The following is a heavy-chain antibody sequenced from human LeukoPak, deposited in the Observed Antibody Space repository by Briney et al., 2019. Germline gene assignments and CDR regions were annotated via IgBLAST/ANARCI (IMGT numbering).Heavy chain of an antibody. J-gene: IGHJ4*02. CDR2: ISGSGGST. D-gene: IGHD6-19*01. CDR3: AKGPTGYSSGWYGGDY. Sequence: GGSLRLSCAASGFTFSSYAMSWVRQAPGKGLEWVSAISGSGGSTYYADSVKGRFTISRDNSKNTLYLQMNSLRAGDTAVYYCAKGPTGYSSGWYGGDYWGQGTLVTVSS. V-gene: IGHV3-23*01. CDR1: GFTFSSYA.